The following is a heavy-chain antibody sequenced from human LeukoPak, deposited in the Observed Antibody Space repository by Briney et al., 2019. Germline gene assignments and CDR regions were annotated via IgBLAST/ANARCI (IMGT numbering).Heavy chain of an antibody. CDR3: ARSPNRYYFDY. CDR1: GYTFTGYY. V-gene: IGHV1-2*02. Sequence: SVKVSCKASGYTFTGYYMHWVRQAPGQGLEWMGWINPNSGGTNYAQKFQARFTMTRDTSISTAYMELSRLRSNDTAVYYCARSPNRYYFDYWGQGTLVTVSS. CDR2: INPNSGGT. D-gene: IGHD3-16*01. J-gene: IGHJ4*02.